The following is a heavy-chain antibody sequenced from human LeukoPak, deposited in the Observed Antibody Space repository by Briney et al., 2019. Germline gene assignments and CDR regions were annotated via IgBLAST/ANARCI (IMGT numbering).Heavy chain of an antibody. V-gene: IGHV1-69*06. Sequence: GASVKVSCKVSGGTFSSYAISWVRQAPGQGLEWMGGIIPIFGTANYAQKFQGRVTITADKSTSTAYMELSSLRSEDTAVYYCASGPYYYDSSGYTLDYWGQGTLVTVSS. CDR1: GGTFSSYA. CDR3: ASGPYYYDSSGYTLDY. D-gene: IGHD3-22*01. CDR2: IIPIFGTA. J-gene: IGHJ4*02.